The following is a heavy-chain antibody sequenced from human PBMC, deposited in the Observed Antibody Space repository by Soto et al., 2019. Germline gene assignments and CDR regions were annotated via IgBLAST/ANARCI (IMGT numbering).Heavy chain of an antibody. Sequence: QVQLVQSGAEVKKPGASVKVSCKASGYTFNMYGITWVREAPGQGLEWMGWISAYNGNTNYAQKLQGRVTMTTDTSTSTAYMELRSLRSDDTAVYCCARQDVVVPRAIPEFDPWGQGTLVTVSS. CDR3: ARQDVVVPRAIPEFDP. V-gene: IGHV1-18*04. CDR2: ISAYNGNT. J-gene: IGHJ5*02. D-gene: IGHD2-2*02. CDR1: GYTFNMYG.